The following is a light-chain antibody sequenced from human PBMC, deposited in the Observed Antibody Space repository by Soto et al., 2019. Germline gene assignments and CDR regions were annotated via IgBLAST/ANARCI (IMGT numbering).Light chain of an antibody. V-gene: IGLV2-23*02. CDR2: EVN. CDR1: SSDFGNYNL. J-gene: IGLJ2*01. Sequence: QSALTQPASVSGSPGQSITISCTGTSSDFGNYNLVSWYQQHPGKVPKLILFEVNKRPSGVSGRFSGSKSGNTASLTISGLQAEDEADYYCCSYAGTNNLGLFGGGTKLTVL. CDR3: CSYAGTNNLGL.